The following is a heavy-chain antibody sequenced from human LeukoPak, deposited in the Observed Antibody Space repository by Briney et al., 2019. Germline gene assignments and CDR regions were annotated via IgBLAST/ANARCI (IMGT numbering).Heavy chain of an antibody. CDR1: GVSISSYY. Sequence: SETLSLTCTVSGVSISSYYWSWIRQPPGKGLEWIGYIYYSGSTNYNPSLKSRVTISVDTSKNQFSLKLSSVTAADTAVYYCARSITMIVVPKGPAFDIWGQGTMVTVSS. CDR3: ARSITMIVVPKGPAFDI. V-gene: IGHV4-59*08. J-gene: IGHJ3*02. CDR2: IYYSGST. D-gene: IGHD3-22*01.